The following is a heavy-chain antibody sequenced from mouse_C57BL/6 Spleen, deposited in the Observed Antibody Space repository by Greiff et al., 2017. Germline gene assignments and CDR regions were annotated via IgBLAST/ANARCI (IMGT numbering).Heavy chain of an antibody. D-gene: IGHD1-1*01. Sequence: QVHVKQSGAELVRPGTSVKLSCKASGYTFTSYWMHWVKQRPGQGLEWIGVIDPSDSYTNYNQKFKGKATLTVDTSSSTAYMQLSSLTSEDSAVYYCARTTVVDAMDYWGQGTSVTVSS. CDR1: GYTFTSYW. CDR3: ARTTVVDAMDY. J-gene: IGHJ4*01. CDR2: IDPSDSYT. V-gene: IGHV1-59*01.